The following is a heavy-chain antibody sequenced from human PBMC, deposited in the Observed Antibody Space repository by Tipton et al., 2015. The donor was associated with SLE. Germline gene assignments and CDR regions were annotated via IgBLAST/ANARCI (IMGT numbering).Heavy chain of an antibody. CDR3: AKSPLSPRPVATYYFDY. V-gene: IGHV3-30*02. CDR1: GFTFSNYA. CDR2: IRYDGSNK. Sequence: GSLRLSCAASGFTFSNYAIHWVRQAPGKVLEGVAFIRYDGSNKYYADSVKGRVTISRDNSKNTLYLQMNSLRAEDTAVYYCAKSPLSPRPVATYYFDYWGQGTLVTVSS. D-gene: IGHD2-2*01. J-gene: IGHJ4*02.